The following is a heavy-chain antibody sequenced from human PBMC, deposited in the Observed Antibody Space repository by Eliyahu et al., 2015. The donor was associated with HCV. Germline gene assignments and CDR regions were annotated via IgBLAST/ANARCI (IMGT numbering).Heavy chain of an antibody. CDR3: ARDWPNYDFWSGYYSD. CDR2: IKQDGSEK. Sequence: EVQLVESGGGLVQPGGSLRLSCAASGFTFSSYWMSWVRQAPGKGLEWVANIKQDGSEKYYVDSVKGRFTISRDNAKNSLYLQMNSLRAEDTAVYYCARDWPNYDFWSGYYSDWGQGTLVTVSS. CDR1: GFTFSSYW. V-gene: IGHV3-7*04. D-gene: IGHD3-3*01. J-gene: IGHJ4*02.